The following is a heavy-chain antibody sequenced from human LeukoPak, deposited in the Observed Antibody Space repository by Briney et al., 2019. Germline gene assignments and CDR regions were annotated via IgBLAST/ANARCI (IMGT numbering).Heavy chain of an antibody. CDR3: ARDGSGPGYYFDY. CDR2: IPYDGSNK. Sequence: PGGSLRLSCAASGFTFSSYAMHWVRQAPGKGLEWVAVIPYDGSNKYYADSVKGRFTISRDNSKNTLYLQMNSLRSEDTAVYYCARDGSGPGYYFDYWGQGTLVTVSS. D-gene: IGHD2-2*03. V-gene: IGHV3-30-3*01. CDR1: GFTFSSYA. J-gene: IGHJ4*02.